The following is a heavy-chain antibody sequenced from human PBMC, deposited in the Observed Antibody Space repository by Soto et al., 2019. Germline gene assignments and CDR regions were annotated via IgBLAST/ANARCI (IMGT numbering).Heavy chain of an antibody. CDR1: GGSISSNSYY. Sequence: QLQLQESGPRLVKPSETLSLACTVSGGSISSNSYYWDWIRQPPGKGLEWIGSMYYSGATYHNPSLQSRVTISVDTSKNQFSLHLSSVTAADTAVYYCARHAAYDSVWGKSDGSDYWGQGTLVTVSS. D-gene: IGHD3-16*01. CDR3: ARHAAYDSVWGKSDGSDY. V-gene: IGHV4-39*01. J-gene: IGHJ4*02. CDR2: MYYSGAT.